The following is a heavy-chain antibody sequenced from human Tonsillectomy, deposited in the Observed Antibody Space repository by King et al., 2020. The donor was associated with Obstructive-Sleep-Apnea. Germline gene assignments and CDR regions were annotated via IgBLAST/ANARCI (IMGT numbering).Heavy chain of an antibody. CDR2: VYYTGGT. D-gene: IGHD3-10*01. CDR3: ARGGGSGNWFHP. Sequence: VQLQESGPGLVRPSETLSLTCTVSGVSVNSGSYYWSWIRRPPGTGLEWIGYVYYTGGTNYDPSFRSRVTISVDTSKNQFSLKLTSMTAADTAVYYCARGGGSGNWFHPWRQGTLVTVPS. CDR1: GVSVNSGSYY. V-gene: IGHV4-61*01. J-gene: IGHJ5*02.